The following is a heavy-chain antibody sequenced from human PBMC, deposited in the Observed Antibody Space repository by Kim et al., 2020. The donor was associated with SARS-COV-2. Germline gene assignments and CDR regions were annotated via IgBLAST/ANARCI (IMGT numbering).Heavy chain of an antibody. CDR3: ASWNGDYEGGMDV. Sequence: YAQKFQGRVTMTRDTSTSTVYMGLSSLRSEDTAVYYCASWNGDYEGGMDVWGQGTTVTVSS. D-gene: IGHD4-17*01. J-gene: IGHJ6*02. V-gene: IGHV1-46*01.